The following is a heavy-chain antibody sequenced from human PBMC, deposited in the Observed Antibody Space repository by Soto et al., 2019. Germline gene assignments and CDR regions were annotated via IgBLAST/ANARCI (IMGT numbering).Heavy chain of an antibody. V-gene: IGHV4-39*01. D-gene: IGHD3-10*01. CDR1: GDSISTNNYY. J-gene: IGHJ4*02. CDR2: IYYSGST. Sequence: QLQLQESGPGLVQPSETLSLTCTVSGDSISTNNYYCGWIRQSPGKGLEWIGSIYYSGSTYYNPSLKNRVTISLDTSRNQFSLRVSSVTAADTAVYYCARPRALGIYGIFAYWGQGSLVTVSS. CDR3: ARPRALGIYGIFAY.